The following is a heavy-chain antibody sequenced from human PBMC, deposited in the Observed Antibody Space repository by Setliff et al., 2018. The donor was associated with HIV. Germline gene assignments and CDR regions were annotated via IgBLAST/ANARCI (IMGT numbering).Heavy chain of an antibody. CDR3: TRGPYSYGSYVDY. CDR1: GFTFGDYA. D-gene: IGHD5-18*01. CDR2: IRGKAYGGTT. V-gene: IGHV3-49*04. J-gene: IGHJ4*02. Sequence: QTLSLSCTASGFTFGDYAMSWVRQAPGKGLEWVGFIRGKAYGGTTEYAASVKGRFTISRDDSKSIAYLQMNSLKTEDTAVYYCTRGPYSYGSYVDYWGQGSLVTVSS.